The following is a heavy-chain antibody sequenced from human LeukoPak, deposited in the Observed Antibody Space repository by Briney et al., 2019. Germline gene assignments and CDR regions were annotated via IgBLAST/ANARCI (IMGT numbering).Heavy chain of an antibody. CDR1: GYTFTSYY. Sequence: GASVKVSCKASGYTFTSYYMHWVRQAPGQGLEWMGIINPSGGSTSYAQKFQGRVTMTRDTSTSTVYMELSSLRSEDTAVYYCARGPGAAAGAAYYYYMDVWGKGTTATVSS. J-gene: IGHJ6*03. D-gene: IGHD6-13*01. V-gene: IGHV1-46*01. CDR3: ARGPGAAAGAAYYYYMDV. CDR2: INPSGGST.